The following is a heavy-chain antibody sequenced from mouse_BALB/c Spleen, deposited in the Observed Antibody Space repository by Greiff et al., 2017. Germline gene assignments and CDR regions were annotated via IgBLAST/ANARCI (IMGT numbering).Heavy chain of an antibody. D-gene: IGHD2-3*01. CDR1: GFSLSTSGMG. CDR3: ARRGDGYWDWYFDV. V-gene: IGHV8-12*01. CDR2: IYWDDDK. Sequence: QVTLKVSGPGILQPSQTLSLTCSFSGFSLSTSGMGVSWIRQPSGKGLEWLAHIYWDDDKRYNPSLKSRLTISKDTSSNQVFLKITSVDTADTATYYCARRGDGYWDWYFDVWGAGTTVTVSS. J-gene: IGHJ1*01.